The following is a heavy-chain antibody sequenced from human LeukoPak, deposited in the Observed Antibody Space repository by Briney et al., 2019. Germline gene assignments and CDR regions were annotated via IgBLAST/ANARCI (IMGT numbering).Heavy chain of an antibody. CDR1: GLTFSHYG. CDR3: AKDAQRGFDYSNSLEY. J-gene: IGHJ4*02. V-gene: IGHV3-33*06. Sequence: GRSLRLSCAASGLTFSHYGFHWVRQAPGKGLEWVAVIWSDGTNQFYADSVKGRFTISRDYSQKTVYLEMHSLRTEDTAIYYCAKDAQRGFDYSNSLEYWGPGTLVTVSS. CDR2: IWSDGTNQ. D-gene: IGHD4-11*01.